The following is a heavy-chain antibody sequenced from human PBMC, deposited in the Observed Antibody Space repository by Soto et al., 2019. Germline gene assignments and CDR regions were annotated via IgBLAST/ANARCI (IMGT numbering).Heavy chain of an antibody. CDR3: AKPHRLGPYYYYGMDV. Sequence: GGSLRLSCAASGLTFSSYGMHWVRQAPGKGLEWVAVISYDGSNKYYADSVKGRFTISRDNSKNTLYLQMNSLRAEDTAVYYCAKPHRLGPYYYYGMDVWGQGTTVTVSS. J-gene: IGHJ6*02. V-gene: IGHV3-30*18. CDR1: GLTFSSYG. CDR2: ISYDGSNK. D-gene: IGHD4-17*01.